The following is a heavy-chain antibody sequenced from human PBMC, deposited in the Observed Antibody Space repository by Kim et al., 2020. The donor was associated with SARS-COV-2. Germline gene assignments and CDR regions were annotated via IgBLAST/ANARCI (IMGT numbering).Heavy chain of an antibody. D-gene: IGHD3-16*01. Sequence: GGSLRLSCIVSGFTFQKYRMTWVRQAPGKGLEWVANINQDESEKFYVDSVKGRFTVSRDNDRNSLYLQMDSLRAEDTAVYYCVAGGTYLGVWGQGTLVTV. CDR2: INQDESEK. CDR3: VAGGTYLGV. V-gene: IGHV3-7*01. J-gene: IGHJ4*02. CDR1: GFTFQKYR.